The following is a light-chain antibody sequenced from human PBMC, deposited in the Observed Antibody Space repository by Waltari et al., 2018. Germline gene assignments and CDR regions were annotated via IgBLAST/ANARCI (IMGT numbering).Light chain of an antibody. CDR1: ESVSKF. CDR2: HAS. CDR3: QKYESLPAT. V-gene: IGKV3-20*01. Sequence: EIVLTKSPGTLSLSPGDGATLSCRASESVSKFLAWYQQKPGQAPRLLIYHASNRASGIPDRFSGSGFGTDFSLTISRLEPEDFAVYYCQKYESLPATFGQGTKVEIK. J-gene: IGKJ1*01.